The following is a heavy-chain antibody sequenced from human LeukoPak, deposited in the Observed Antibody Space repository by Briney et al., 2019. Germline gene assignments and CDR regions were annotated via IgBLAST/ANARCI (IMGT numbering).Heavy chain of an antibody. CDR2: INHSGST. Sequence: PSETLSLTCAVYGGSFSGYYWSWIRQPPGKGLEWIGEINHSGSTNYNPSLKSRVTISVDTSKNQFSLKLSSVTAADTAVYYCARGSRTGFDPWGQGTLVTVSS. CDR3: ARGSRTGFDP. J-gene: IGHJ5*02. CDR1: GGSFSGYY. V-gene: IGHV4-34*01.